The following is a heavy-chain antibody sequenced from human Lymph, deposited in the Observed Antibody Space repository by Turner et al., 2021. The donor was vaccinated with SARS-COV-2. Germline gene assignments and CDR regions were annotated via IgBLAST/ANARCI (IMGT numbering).Heavy chain of an antibody. CDR1: GFTFNNYP. Sequence: QVQLVESGGGVVQPGRSLRLSCAASGFTFNNYPRHWVRQAPGKGLEWVAVISYDGINKYYADSVKGRFTIAKDNSKNTLYLQMNSLKAEDTAVYYCARDSSGSETLDYWGQGTLVTVSS. D-gene: IGHD3-10*01. V-gene: IGHV3-30-3*01. CDR3: ARDSSGSETLDY. CDR2: ISYDGINK. J-gene: IGHJ4*02.